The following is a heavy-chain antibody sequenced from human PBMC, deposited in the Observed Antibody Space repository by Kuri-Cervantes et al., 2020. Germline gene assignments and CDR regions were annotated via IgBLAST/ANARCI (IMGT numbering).Heavy chain of an antibody. Sequence: SETLSLTCTVSGGSISSYYWSWIRQPAGKGLEWIGRIYTSGSTNYNPSLKSRVTMSVDTSKNQFSLKLSSVTAADTAVYYCAKARGGYYDSSGYYYYYGMDVWGQGTTVTVSS. CDR2: IYTSGST. D-gene: IGHD3-22*01. CDR3: AKARGGYYDSSGYYYYYGMDV. CDR1: GGSISSYY. J-gene: IGHJ6*02. V-gene: IGHV4-4*07.